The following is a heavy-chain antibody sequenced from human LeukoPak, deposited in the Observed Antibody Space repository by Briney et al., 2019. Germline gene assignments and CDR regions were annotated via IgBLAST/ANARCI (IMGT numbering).Heavy chain of an antibody. CDR3: ARGATTVTTRSAFDY. V-gene: IGHV3-33*01. J-gene: IGHJ4*02. CDR1: GFTFSSYG. D-gene: IGHD4-17*01. Sequence: PGRSLRLSYAASGFTFSSYGMHWVRQAPGKGLEWVAVIWYDGSNKYYADSVKGRFTISRDNSKNTLYLQMNSLRAEDTAVYYCARGATTVTTRSAFDYWGQGTLVTVSS. CDR2: IWYDGSNK.